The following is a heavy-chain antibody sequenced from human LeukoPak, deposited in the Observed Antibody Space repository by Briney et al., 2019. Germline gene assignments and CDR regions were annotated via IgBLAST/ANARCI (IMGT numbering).Heavy chain of an antibody. Sequence: SETLSLTCTVSGGSISSYYWSWIRQPPGKGLEWIGYIYYSGSTNYNPSLKSRVTISVDTSKNQFSLKLSSVTAADTAVYYCARRLRGYSGYDYYYMDVWGKGTTVTVSS. CDR2: IYYSGST. CDR3: ARRLRGYSGYDYYYMDV. D-gene: IGHD5-12*01. J-gene: IGHJ6*03. V-gene: IGHV4-59*01. CDR1: GGSISSYY.